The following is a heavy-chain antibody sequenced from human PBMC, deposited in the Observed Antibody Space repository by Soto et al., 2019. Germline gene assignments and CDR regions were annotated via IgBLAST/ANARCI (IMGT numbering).Heavy chain of an antibody. CDR3: ARSLRRGPLFDF. CDR2: INHSGVT. J-gene: IGHJ5*01. D-gene: IGHD3-10*01. V-gene: IGHV4-34*01. Sequence: SETLSLTCAVYGGSFSGYYWSWIRQPPGKGLEWIGEINHSGVTNYNPSLKRRVTISVDTSKNQFSLKLSSVTAADTAVYYCARSLRRGPLFDFWGQGTLVTGSS. CDR1: GGSFSGYY.